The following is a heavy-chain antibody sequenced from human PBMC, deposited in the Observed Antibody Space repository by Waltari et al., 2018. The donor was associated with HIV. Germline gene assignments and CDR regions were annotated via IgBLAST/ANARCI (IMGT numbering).Heavy chain of an antibody. D-gene: IGHD6-19*01. CDR3: ARIKPVGAVAGPFDY. Sequence: QVHLQASRPGLAKPSETLSLTCTVSGGSISTYYWSWIRQSPGKGLEWIGYIYYSGSTNYNAPLQSRVTISVDTSKNQFSLKLNSVTAVDTAVYYCARIKPVGAVAGPFDYWGQGTLVTVSS. J-gene: IGHJ4*02. V-gene: IGHV4-59*01. CDR1: GGSISTYY. CDR2: IYYSGST.